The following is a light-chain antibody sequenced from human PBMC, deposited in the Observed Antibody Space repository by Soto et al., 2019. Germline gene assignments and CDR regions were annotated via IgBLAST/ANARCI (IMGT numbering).Light chain of an antibody. V-gene: IGLV2-14*01. CDR3: SSFTTSSTWV. CDR1: SSDVGKYSY. CDR2: EVS. Sequence: QSARTQPASVSGSPGQSIAISCTGTSSDVGKYSYVSWFQQYPGNAPKLMIYEVSNRPSGVSNRFSGSKSGNTASLTISGLQGEDEADYYCSSFTTSSTWVFGGGTKLTVL. J-gene: IGLJ3*02.